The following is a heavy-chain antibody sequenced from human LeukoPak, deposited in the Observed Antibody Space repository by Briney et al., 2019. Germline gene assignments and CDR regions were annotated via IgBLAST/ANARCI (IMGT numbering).Heavy chain of an antibody. J-gene: IGHJ4*02. CDR2: IYYSGST. V-gene: IGHV4-59*08. D-gene: IGHD3-22*01. Sequence: SETLSFTCTVSGGSISSYYWSWLRQPPGKGLEWFGYIYYSGSTNYNPSLKSRVTISVDTSKNQFSLKLSSVTAADTVVYYCARCYYDSSGYPIFDYWGQGTLVTVSS. CDR3: ARCYYDSSGYPIFDY. CDR1: GGSISSYY.